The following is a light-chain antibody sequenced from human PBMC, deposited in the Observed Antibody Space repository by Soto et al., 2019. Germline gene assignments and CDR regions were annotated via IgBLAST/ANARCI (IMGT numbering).Light chain of an antibody. CDR2: DNY. CDR3: SSYTSSNTLV. V-gene: IGLV1-51*01. J-gene: IGLJ1*01. CDR1: NSNIGSNY. Sequence: QSVLTQPPSVSAAPGQRVTISCAGSNSNIGSNYVSWYQHLPGTAPEVLIYDNYKRPSGIPDRFSGSKSGTSATLDITGLQTGDEADYYCSSYTSSNTLVFGTGTKVTVL.